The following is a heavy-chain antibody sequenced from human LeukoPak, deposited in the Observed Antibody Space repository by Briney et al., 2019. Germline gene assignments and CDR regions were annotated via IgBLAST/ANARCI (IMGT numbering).Heavy chain of an antibody. J-gene: IGHJ4*02. D-gene: IGHD3-16*01. CDR1: GYTLTELS. Sequence: ASVKVSCKVSGYTLTELSMHWVRQAPGKGLEWMGGFDPEDGETIYAQKFQGRVTMTEDTSTDTAYMELSSLRSEDTAVYYCATSEGGLYSFDYWGQGTLVTVSS. V-gene: IGHV1-24*01. CDR3: ATSEGGLYSFDY. CDR2: FDPEDGET.